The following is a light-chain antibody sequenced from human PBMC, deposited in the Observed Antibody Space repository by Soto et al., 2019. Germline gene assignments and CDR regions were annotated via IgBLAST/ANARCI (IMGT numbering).Light chain of an antibody. CDR1: QSINIW. V-gene: IGKV1-5*03. CDR3: QQYNDYWT. Sequence: DIQMTQSPSTLSASVGDRVTITCRASQSINIWLAWYQQKPGRAPKLLIYLASTLASGVPSRFSGSGSGTDFTIIISSLQPDDFATYYCQQYNDYWTFGQGTRVEVK. J-gene: IGKJ1*01. CDR2: LAS.